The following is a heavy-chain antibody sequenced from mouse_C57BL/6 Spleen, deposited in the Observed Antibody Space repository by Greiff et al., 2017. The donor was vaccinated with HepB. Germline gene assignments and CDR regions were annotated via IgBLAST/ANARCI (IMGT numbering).Heavy chain of an antibody. CDR3: ARTGLLSAMDY. V-gene: IGHV5-17*01. Sequence: EVKLLESGGGLVKPGGSLKLSCAASGFTFSDYGMHWVRQAPEKGLEWVAYISSGSSTIYYADTVKGRFTISRDNAKNTLFLQMTSLRSEDTAMYYCARTGLLSAMDYWGQGTSVTVSS. CDR2: ISSGSSTI. D-gene: IGHD2-10*01. CDR1: GFTFSDYG. J-gene: IGHJ4*01.